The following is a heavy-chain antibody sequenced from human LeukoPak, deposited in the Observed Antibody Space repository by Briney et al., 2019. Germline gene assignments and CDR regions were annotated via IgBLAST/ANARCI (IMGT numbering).Heavy chain of an antibody. CDR1: GFTFHQYA. CDR3: AKDKAPLYSGYDWDLDF. D-gene: IGHD5-12*01. Sequence: GGSLRLSCAASGFTFHQYAIHWVRQVPGRGLEWVSGISWNSGSIGYADSVKGRFTISRDSAKNSVYLQMNSLRPEDTALYYCAKDKAPLYSGYDWDLDFWGQGTLVTVSS. V-gene: IGHV3-9*01. J-gene: IGHJ4*02. CDR2: ISWNSGSI.